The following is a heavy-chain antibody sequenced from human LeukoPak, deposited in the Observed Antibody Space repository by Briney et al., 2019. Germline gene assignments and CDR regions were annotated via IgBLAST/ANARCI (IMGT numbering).Heavy chain of an antibody. J-gene: IGHJ4*02. CDR2: IWYDGINK. CDR1: GFTFTTYG. Sequence: GGSLRLSCAASGFTFTTYGMHWVRQAPGKGLEWVAVIWYDGINKYYADAVKGRFTISRDNSKNTVFVQMNSLRAEDTAVYYCATGHRTSGWIFDYWGQGTLVTVSS. V-gene: IGHV3-33*01. D-gene: IGHD6-19*01. CDR3: ATGHRTSGWIFDY.